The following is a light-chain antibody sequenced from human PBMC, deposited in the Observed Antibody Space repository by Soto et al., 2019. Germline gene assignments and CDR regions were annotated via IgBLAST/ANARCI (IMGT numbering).Light chain of an antibody. CDR2: EVN. CDR1: SSDLGDYDY. V-gene: IGLV2-8*01. J-gene: IGLJ2*01. CDR3: SSYAGSNKLI. Sequence: QSVLTQPPSASGSPGQSVTISCTGTSSDLGDYDYVSWYQQHPGKAPNLMIYEVNKRPSGVPDRFSGSKSGNTACLTVTGLQAEDEADYYCSSYAGSNKLIVGGGTKLTVL.